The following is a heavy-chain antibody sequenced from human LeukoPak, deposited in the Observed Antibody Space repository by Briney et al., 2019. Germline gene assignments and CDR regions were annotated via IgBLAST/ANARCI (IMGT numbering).Heavy chain of an antibody. J-gene: IGHJ3*02. Sequence: GGSLRHSCAASGFTFSDHYMDWVRQAPGKGLEWVGRTRNKANSYTTEYAASVKGRLTISRDDSKNSLYLQMNSLKTEDTAVYYCASRGYYYDSSGYPSNAFDIWGQGTMVTVSS. V-gene: IGHV3-72*01. CDR2: TRNKANSYTT. CDR1: GFTFSDHY. D-gene: IGHD3-22*01. CDR3: ASRGYYYDSSGYPSNAFDI.